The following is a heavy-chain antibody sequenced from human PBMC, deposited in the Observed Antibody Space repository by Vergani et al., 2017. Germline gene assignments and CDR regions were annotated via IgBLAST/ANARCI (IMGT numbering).Heavy chain of an antibody. D-gene: IGHD2-15*01. CDR1: GGSFSGYY. Sequence: QGQLRQWGAGLLKPSETLSLTCAVYGGSFSGYYWSWIRQPPGKGLEWIGEINHSGSTNYNPSLKSRVTISVDTSKNQFSLKLSSVTAADTAVYYCARGDVGYCSGGSCFREGAFDIWGQGTMVTVSS. CDR3: ARGDVGYCSGGSCFREGAFDI. V-gene: IGHV4-34*01. J-gene: IGHJ3*02. CDR2: INHSGST.